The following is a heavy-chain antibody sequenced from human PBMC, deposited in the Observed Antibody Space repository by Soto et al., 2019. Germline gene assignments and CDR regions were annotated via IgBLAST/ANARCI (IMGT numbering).Heavy chain of an antibody. CDR2: IYYSGST. D-gene: IGHD2-8*01. J-gene: IGHJ4*02. CDR1: GGSISSSSYY. CDR3: ARHEYGANGSLDY. Sequence: SETLSLTCTVSGGSISSSSYYWGWIRQPPGKGLEWIGSIYYSGSTYYNPSLKSRVTISVDTSKNQFSLKLSSVTAADTAVYYCARHEYGANGSLDYWGQGTLVTVSS. V-gene: IGHV4-39*01.